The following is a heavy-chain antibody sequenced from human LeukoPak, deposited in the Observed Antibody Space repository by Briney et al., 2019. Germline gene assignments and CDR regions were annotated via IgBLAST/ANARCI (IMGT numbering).Heavy chain of an antibody. CDR1: GFTVSSNY. D-gene: IGHD6-19*01. V-gene: IGHV3-53*01. Sequence: GGSLRLSCAVSGFTVSSNYMSWVRQAPGKGLEWVSVIYSGGSTYYADSVKGRFTISRDNSKNTLYLQMNSLRAEDTAVYYCARNSLAVAAFDIWGQGTMVTVSS. CDR2: IYSGGST. CDR3: ARNSLAVAAFDI. J-gene: IGHJ3*02.